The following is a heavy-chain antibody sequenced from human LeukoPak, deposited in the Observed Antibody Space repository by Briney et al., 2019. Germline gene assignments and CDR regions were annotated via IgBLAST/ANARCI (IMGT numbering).Heavy chain of an antibody. CDR2: IGTAGDT. V-gene: IGHV3-13*04. J-gene: IGHJ6*02. D-gene: IGHD3-22*01. CDR3: ARGIYYDSSGRYRYGMDF. Sequence: GGSLRLSCAASGFTFSSYDMHWVRQATGKGLEWVSAIGTAGDTYYPGSVKGRFTISRENAKNSLYLQMNSLRAGDTAVYYCARGIYYDSSGRYRYGMDFWGQGTTVTVSS. CDR1: GFTFSSYD.